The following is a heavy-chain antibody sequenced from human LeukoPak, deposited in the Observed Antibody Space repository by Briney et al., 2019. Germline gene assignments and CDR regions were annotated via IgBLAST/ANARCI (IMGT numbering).Heavy chain of an antibody. CDR3: ARSRGTALITRFDY. V-gene: IGHV4-4*07. CDR1: GGSISNYY. CDR2: TNTSGST. Sequence: PSETLSLTCTVSGGSISNYYWSWIRQPAGKGLEWIGRTNTSGSTNYNPSLESRVFMSVDTSKSQFSLKLNSVTAADTAVYFCARSRGTALITRFDYWGQGTLVTVSS. J-gene: IGHJ4*02. D-gene: IGHD5-18*01.